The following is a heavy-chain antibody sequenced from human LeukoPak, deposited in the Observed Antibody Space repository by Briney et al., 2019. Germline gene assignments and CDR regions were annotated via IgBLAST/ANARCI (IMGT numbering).Heavy chain of an antibody. D-gene: IGHD5-18*01. J-gene: IGHJ5*01. Sequence: PGGSLRLSCAASGFTFSTYSMNWVRQAPGKGLEWVSSISGSSSYIYYADSVKGRFTISRDSAQNSLYLQMNSLRAEDTAVYYCARGQSYDWFDPWGQGTLVTVSS. CDR2: ISGSSSYI. V-gene: IGHV3-21*01. CDR1: GFTFSTYS. CDR3: ARGQSYDWFDP.